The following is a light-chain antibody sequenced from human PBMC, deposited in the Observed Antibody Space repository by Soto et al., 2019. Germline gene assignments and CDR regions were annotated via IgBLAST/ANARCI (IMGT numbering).Light chain of an antibody. CDR2: KAS. CDR3: QQYHSYSPGT. V-gene: IGKV1-5*03. Sequence: DIQMTQFPSTLSASVEDSVTITCRASQSISNWLAWYQQKPGKAPKLLIYKASNLEVGVPSRFSGGGSGTEFTLTISSLQPDDFATYYWQQYHSYSPGTFGQGTRVEVK. CDR1: QSISNW. J-gene: IGKJ1*01.